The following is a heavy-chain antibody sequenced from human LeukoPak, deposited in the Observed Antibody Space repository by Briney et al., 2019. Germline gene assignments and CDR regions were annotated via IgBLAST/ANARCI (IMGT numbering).Heavy chain of an antibody. Sequence: GGSLRLSCAASGFTFSSYAMHWVRQAPGKGLEWVAVISYDGSNKYYADSVKGRFTISRDNAKNSVYLQMNSLRAEDTAVYYCARDPYSSSSFDYWGQGTLVTVSS. D-gene: IGHD6-6*01. V-gene: IGHV3-30*04. CDR2: ISYDGSNK. CDR3: ARDPYSSSSFDY. CDR1: GFTFSSYA. J-gene: IGHJ4*02.